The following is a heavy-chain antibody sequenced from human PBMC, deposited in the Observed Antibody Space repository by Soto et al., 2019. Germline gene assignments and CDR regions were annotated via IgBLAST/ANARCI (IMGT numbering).Heavy chain of an antibody. CDR3: ARGGCSSTSCYSAMGPYYYYGMDV. J-gene: IGHJ6*02. CDR2: ISAYNGNT. V-gene: IGHV1-18*04. Sequence: ASVKVSCKASGYTFTSYGISWVRQAPGQGLEWMGWISAYNGNTNYAQKLQGRVTMTTDTPTSTAYMELRSLRSDDTAVYYCARGGCSSTSCYSAMGPYYYYGMDVWGQGTTVTVSS. D-gene: IGHD2-2*01. CDR1: GYTFTSYG.